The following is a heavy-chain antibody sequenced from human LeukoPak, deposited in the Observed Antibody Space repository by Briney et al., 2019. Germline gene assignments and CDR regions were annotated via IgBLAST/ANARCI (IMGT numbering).Heavy chain of an antibody. D-gene: IGHD3-16*01. Sequence: SETLSLTCTVSGGSISSSSYYWGWIRQPPGKGLEWIGSIYHSGSTYYNPSLKSRVTISIDKSKNQFSLKLRFVTAADTAVYYCARDYGPTYNWFDPWGQGTLVTVSS. CDR1: GGSISSSSYY. J-gene: IGHJ5*02. V-gene: IGHV4-39*07. CDR3: ARDYGPTYNWFDP. CDR2: IYHSGST.